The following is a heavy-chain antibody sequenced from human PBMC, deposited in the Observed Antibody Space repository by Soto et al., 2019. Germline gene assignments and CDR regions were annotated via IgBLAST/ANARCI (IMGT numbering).Heavy chain of an antibody. J-gene: IGHJ6*02. CDR3: ASRADLDDSSGYYYYYGMVV. V-gene: IGHV1-2*02. CDR2: INPNSGGT. D-gene: IGHD3-22*01. CDR1: GYTFTGYY. Sequence: ASVKVSCKASGYTFTGYYMHWGRQAPGQGLEWMGWINPNSGGTNYAQKFQGRVSMTRDTSISTAYMELSRLRSDDTAVYYCASRADLDDSSGYYYYYGMVVWGQGTTVTVSS.